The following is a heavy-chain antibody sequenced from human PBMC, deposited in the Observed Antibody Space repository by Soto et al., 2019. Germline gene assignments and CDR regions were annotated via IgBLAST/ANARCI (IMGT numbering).Heavy chain of an antibody. V-gene: IGHV3-30*19. D-gene: IGHD3-16*02. CDR2: TSYDGSNK. J-gene: IGHJ4*02. CDR1: GFTFRSYV. CDR3: ARWRTMGGFVV. Sequence: QVQLVESGGGVVQPGTSMRLSCVGSGFTFRSYVIHWVRQAPGKGLEWVALTSYDGSNKYYDDSVKGRFTISRDNSRNTVDLQMDILNREATALYYCARWRTMGGFVVCGQGTLVSISS.